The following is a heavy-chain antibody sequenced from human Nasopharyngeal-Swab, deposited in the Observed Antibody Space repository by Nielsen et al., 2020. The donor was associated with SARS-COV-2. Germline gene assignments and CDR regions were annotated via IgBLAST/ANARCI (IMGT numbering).Heavy chain of an antibody. J-gene: IGHJ6*03. CDR2: ISGYSNYR. V-gene: IGHV3-23*01. CDR1: GFTFRNFA. D-gene: IGHD5-12*01. CDR3: AKDRWSGYGNVYHYMDV. Sequence: GGSLSLSFPASGFTFRNFAMSWVRQAPGKGLEWVSGISGYSNYRYYTDSVKGRFIISRDNSKNTLNVQMNSLRADDTAVYYCAKDRWSGYGNVYHYMDVWGKGTTVTVSS.